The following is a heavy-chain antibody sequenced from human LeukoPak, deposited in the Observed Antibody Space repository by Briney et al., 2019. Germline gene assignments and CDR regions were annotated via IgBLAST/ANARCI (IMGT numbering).Heavy chain of an antibody. D-gene: IGHD3-22*01. J-gene: IGHJ5*02. CDR3: VRQPPGVYDTTQNWFDP. Sequence: GESLKISCKVSGYIFPNYRITWVRQVPGKGLEWMGRIAPSDSYTNYNPSFEGHVTMSVEKSITTVYLQWSSLKASDTAMYYCVRQPPGVYDTTQNWFDPWGQGTLVTVSS. CDR1: GYIFPNYR. V-gene: IGHV5-10-1*01. CDR2: IAPSDSYT.